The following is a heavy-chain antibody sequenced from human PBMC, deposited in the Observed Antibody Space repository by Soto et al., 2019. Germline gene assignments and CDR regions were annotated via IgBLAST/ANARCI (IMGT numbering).Heavy chain of an antibody. CDR1: GFTFSSYG. CDR3: ARAFLRRYCSGGSCYPYYYGMDV. V-gene: IGHV3-33*01. CDR2: IWYDGSNK. Sequence: GGSLRLSCAASGFTFSSYGMHWVRQAPGKGLEWVAVIWYDGSNKYYADSVKGRFTISRDNSKNTLYLQMNSLRAEDTAVYYCARAFLRRYCSGGSCYPYYYGMDVWGQGTTVTVSS. D-gene: IGHD2-15*01. J-gene: IGHJ6*02.